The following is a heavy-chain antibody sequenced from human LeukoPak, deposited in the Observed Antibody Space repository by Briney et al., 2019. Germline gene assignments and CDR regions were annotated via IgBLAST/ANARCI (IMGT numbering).Heavy chain of an antibody. CDR1: GYTFTGYY. CDR2: INPNSGGT. V-gene: IGHV1-2*02. Sequence: GASVKVSCKASGYTFTGYYMHWVRQAPGQGLEWMGWINPNSGGTNYAQKFQGRVTMTRDTSIGTAYMELSRLRSDDTAVYYCARASYYYDGRFDPWGQGTLVTVSS. D-gene: IGHD3-22*01. CDR3: ARASYYYDGRFDP. J-gene: IGHJ5*02.